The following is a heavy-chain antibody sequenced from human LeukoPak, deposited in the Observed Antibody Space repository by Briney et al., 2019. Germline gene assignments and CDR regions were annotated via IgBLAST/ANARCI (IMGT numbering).Heavy chain of an antibody. Sequence: GGSLRLSCAASGFTFSSYWMSWVRQAPGKGLEWVANIKQDGSEKYYVDSVKGRFTISRDNAKNSLYLQMNSLRAADTAVYYCARMKHIQWLLTKPSFDYWGQGTLVTVSS. J-gene: IGHJ4*02. CDR3: ARMKHIQWLLTKPSFDY. V-gene: IGHV3-7*01. D-gene: IGHD2-21*01. CDR1: GFTFSSYW. CDR2: IKQDGSEK.